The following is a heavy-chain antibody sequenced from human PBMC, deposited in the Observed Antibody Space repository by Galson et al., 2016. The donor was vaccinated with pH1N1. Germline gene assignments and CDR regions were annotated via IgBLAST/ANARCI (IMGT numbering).Heavy chain of an antibody. J-gene: IGHJ4*02. V-gene: IGHV3-23*01. D-gene: IGHD3-10*01. Sequence: SLRLSCAASGFTFNKYAMTWVRQAPGQGLEWVSAISGIGGDTYYADSVQGRFTISRDNSKDTVYLQLNSLTVEDTAIYYCAKVPRRGVNAYGVDHWGQGTLVTVSS. CDR1: GFTFNKYA. CDR2: ISGIGGDT. CDR3: AKVPRRGVNAYGVDH.